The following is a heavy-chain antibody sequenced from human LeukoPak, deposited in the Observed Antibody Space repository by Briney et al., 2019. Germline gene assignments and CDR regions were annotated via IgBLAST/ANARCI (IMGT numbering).Heavy chain of an antibody. CDR1: GYTFTSYG. Sequence: GASVKVSCKASGYTFTSYGISWVRQAPGQGLEWMGWISAYNGNTNYAQKLQGRVTMTTDTSTSTAYMELRSLRSDDTAVYYCARDRHRYSSSWRVDYWGQGTLVTVSS. CDR2: ISAYNGNT. V-gene: IGHV1-18*01. CDR3: ARDRHRYSSSWRVDY. J-gene: IGHJ4*02. D-gene: IGHD6-13*01.